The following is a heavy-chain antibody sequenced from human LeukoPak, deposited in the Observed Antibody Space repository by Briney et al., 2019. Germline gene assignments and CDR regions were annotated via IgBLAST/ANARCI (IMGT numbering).Heavy chain of an antibody. CDR3: ARVGDQLLYYFDY. Sequence: KPSETLSLTCAVYGGSFSGYYWSWFRQPPGKGREGFGEINHSGSTNYNPSLKSRVTISVDTSKNQFSLKLSSVTAADTAVYYCARVGDQLLYYFDYWGQGTLVTVSS. D-gene: IGHD2/OR15-2a*01. V-gene: IGHV4-34*01. J-gene: IGHJ4*02. CDR1: GGSFSGYY. CDR2: INHSGST.